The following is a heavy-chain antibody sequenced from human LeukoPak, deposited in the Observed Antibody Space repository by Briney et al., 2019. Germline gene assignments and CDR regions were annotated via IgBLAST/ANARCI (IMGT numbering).Heavy chain of an antibody. Sequence: GGSLRLSCVASGFTFSSYGFHWVRQAPGKGLEWVAFIRYDGSNKYYADSVKGRFTISRDNPKNTLYLQMNSLRAEDTAVYYCAKDSWELLGGPDFDYWGQGTLVTVSS. D-gene: IGHD1-26*01. CDR2: IRYDGSNK. CDR1: GFTFSSYG. CDR3: AKDSWELLGGPDFDY. V-gene: IGHV3-30*02. J-gene: IGHJ4*02.